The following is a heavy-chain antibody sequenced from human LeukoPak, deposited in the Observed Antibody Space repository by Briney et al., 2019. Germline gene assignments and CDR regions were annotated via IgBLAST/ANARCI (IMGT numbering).Heavy chain of an antibody. D-gene: IGHD3-3*01. CDR1: GGSISSGGYY. CDR3: ARGPHRFLEGPPFYH. CDR2: IYYSGST. V-gene: IGHV4-31*03. J-gene: IGHJ4*01. Sequence: SETLSLTCTVSGGSISSGGYYWSWIRQHPGKGLEWIGYIYYSGSTYYNPSLKSRVTISVDTSKNQFSLKLSSVTAADTAVYYFARGPHRFLEGPPFYHWGQGTLVTVSS.